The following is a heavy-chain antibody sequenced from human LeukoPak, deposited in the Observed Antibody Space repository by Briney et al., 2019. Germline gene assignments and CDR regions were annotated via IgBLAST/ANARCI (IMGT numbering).Heavy chain of an antibody. V-gene: IGHV3-21*01. CDR1: GFTFSSYS. J-gene: IGHJ4*02. Sequence: PGGSLRPSCAASGFTFSSYSMNWVRQAPGKGLEWVSSISSSSSYIYYADSVKGRFTISRDNAKNSLYLQMNSLRAEDTAVYYCARVDYGDYNYFDYWGQGTLVTVSS. CDR3: ARVDYGDYNYFDY. D-gene: IGHD4-17*01. CDR2: ISSSSSYI.